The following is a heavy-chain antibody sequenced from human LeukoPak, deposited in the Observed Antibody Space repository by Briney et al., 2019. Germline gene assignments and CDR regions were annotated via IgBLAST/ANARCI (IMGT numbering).Heavy chain of an antibody. V-gene: IGHV1-18*01. CDR1: GYSFINFG. CDR3: ARERGRGGATSDY. CDR2: ISAYNHNT. J-gene: IGHJ4*02. D-gene: IGHD1-26*01. Sequence: ASVKVSCKASGYSFINFGLSWVRQAPGQGLEWMGWISAYNHNTNYAQKFQGRVTMTTDTSTSTAYMELRSLRSNDTAVYYCARERGRGGATSDYWGQGTLVTVSS.